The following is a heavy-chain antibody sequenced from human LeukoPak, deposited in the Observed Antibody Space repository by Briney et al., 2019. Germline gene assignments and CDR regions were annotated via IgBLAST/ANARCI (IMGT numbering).Heavy chain of an antibody. Sequence: SETLSLTCTVSGGSISSSSYYWSWIRQPPGKGLEWIGYIYYSGSTNYNPSLKSRVTISVDTSKNQFSLKLSSVTAADTAVYYCARDHGAYSGYDIGGIDAFDIWGQGTMVTVSS. J-gene: IGHJ3*02. V-gene: IGHV4-61*01. CDR1: GGSISSSSYY. D-gene: IGHD5-12*01. CDR2: IYYSGST. CDR3: ARDHGAYSGYDIGGIDAFDI.